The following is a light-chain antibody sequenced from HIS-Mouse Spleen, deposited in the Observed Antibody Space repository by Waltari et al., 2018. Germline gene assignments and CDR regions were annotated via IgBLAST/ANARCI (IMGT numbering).Light chain of an antibody. J-gene: IGLJ3*02. CDR3: AAWDDSLSGPWV. V-gene: IGLV1-47*01. CDR1: SSNIGSNY. CDR2: RNN. Sequence: QSVLTQPPSASGTPGQRVTISCSGSSSNIGSNYVYWYQQLPGTAPKLLIYRNNQRPSWVPGRFSGSKSGTSASLAISGLRSEDEADYYCAAWDDSLSGPWVFGGGTKLTVL.